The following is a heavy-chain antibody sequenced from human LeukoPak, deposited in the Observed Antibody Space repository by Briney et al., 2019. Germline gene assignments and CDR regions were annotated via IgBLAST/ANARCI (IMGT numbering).Heavy chain of an antibody. CDR3: ARDGAWGELSNDAFDI. Sequence: SETLSLTCTVSGGSISSSSYYWGWIRQPPGKGLEWIGSIYYSGSTYYNPSLKSRVTISVDTSKNQFFLKLSSVTAADTAVYYCARDGAWGELSNDAFDIWGQGTMVTVSS. CDR2: IYYSGST. V-gene: IGHV4-39*07. J-gene: IGHJ3*02. CDR1: GGSISSSSYY. D-gene: IGHD3-16*02.